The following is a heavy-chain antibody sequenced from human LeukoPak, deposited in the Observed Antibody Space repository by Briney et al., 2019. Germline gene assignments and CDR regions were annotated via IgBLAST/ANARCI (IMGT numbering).Heavy chain of an antibody. D-gene: IGHD6-19*01. CDR2: ISYDGSYK. V-gene: IGHV3-30*03. CDR1: GLTFSTYA. J-gene: IGHJ4*02. Sequence: GGSLRLSCAASGLTFSTYAMHWVRQAPGKGLEWVAVISYDGSYKYYADSVKGRFSISRDNAKKTLYLQMSSLRDEDTAVYYCAGVSESGWYYFDYWGQGTLVTVSS. CDR3: AGVSESGWYYFDY.